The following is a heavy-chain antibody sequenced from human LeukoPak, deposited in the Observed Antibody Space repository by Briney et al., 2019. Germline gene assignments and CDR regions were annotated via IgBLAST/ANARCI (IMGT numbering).Heavy chain of an antibody. CDR3: VRAIAAYSNRFDP. CDR1: GGSISSSSYY. Sequence: SETLSLTCTVSGGSISSSSYYWGWIRQPPGKGLEWIGSIYYSGSTYYNPSLKSRVTTSVDTSKNQFSLKLSSVTAADTAVYYCVRAIAAYSNRFDPWGQGTLVTVSS. CDR2: IYYSGST. D-gene: IGHD4-11*01. V-gene: IGHV4-39*07. J-gene: IGHJ5*02.